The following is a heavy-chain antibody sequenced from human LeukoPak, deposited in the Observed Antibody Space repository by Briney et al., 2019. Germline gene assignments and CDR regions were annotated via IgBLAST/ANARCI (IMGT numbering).Heavy chain of an antibody. CDR3: ARLDRTTVALDY. CDR2: INAGSGNT. J-gene: IGHJ4*02. D-gene: IGHD1-1*01. Sequence: ASVKVSCKASGYTFTSYAIHWVRQAPGQSLEWMGWINAGSGNTKYSQDFQGRVIITRDTSASTAYMDLSSLRSEDMAVYYCARLDRTTVALDYWGQGTLVTVSS. V-gene: IGHV1-3*03. CDR1: GYTFTSYA.